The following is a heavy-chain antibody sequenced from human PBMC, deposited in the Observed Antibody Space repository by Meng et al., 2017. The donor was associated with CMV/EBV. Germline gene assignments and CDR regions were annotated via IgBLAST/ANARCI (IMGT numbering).Heavy chain of an antibody. CDR2: IYYSGST. D-gene: IGHD6-13*01. V-gene: IGHV4-30-4*08. CDR1: GGSISSGDYY. Sequence: QVRCTEFGPGLVKPSHTLYLSCNGCGGSISSGDYYWSWIRQPPGKGLEWIGYIYYSGSTYYNPSLKSRVTISVDTSKNQFSLKLSSVTAADTAVYYCARAQYSSSCDYWGQGTLVTVSS. CDR3: ARAQYSSSCDY. J-gene: IGHJ4*02.